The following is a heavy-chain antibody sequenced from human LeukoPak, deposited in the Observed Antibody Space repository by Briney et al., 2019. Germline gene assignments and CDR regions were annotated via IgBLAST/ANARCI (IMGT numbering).Heavy chain of an antibody. D-gene: IGHD3-10*01. V-gene: IGHV1-69*01. Sequence: SVKVSCKASGGTFSSYAISWVRQAPGQGLEWMGGIIPIFGTANYAQKFQGRVTITADESTSTAYMELSSLRSEDTAVYYCARARFPGFMVRGVITEFHYWGQGTLVTVSS. CDR1: GGTFSSYA. CDR2: IIPIFGTA. CDR3: ARARFPGFMVRGVITEFHY. J-gene: IGHJ4*02.